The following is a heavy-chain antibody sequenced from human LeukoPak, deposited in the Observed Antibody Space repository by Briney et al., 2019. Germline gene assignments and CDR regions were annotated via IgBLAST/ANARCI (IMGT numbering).Heavy chain of an antibody. V-gene: IGHV3-21*01. CDR2: IGSSSPYI. D-gene: IGHD3-10*02. CDR1: GFTFSSYA. Sequence: GGSLRLSCAASGFTFSSYAMSWVRQAPGKGLEWVSSIGSSSPYIYYADSVKGRFTISRDNAKNSLYLQMNSLRAEDTAVYYCAELGITMIGGVWGKGTTVTISS. CDR3: AELGITMIGGV. J-gene: IGHJ6*04.